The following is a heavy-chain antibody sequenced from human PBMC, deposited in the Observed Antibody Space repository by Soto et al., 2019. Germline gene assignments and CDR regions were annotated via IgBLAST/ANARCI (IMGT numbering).Heavy chain of an antibody. D-gene: IGHD2-21*02. Sequence: QVQLVQSGAEVKKPGSSVKVSCKASGGTFSSYTISWVRQAPGQGLEWMGRIIPILGIANYAQKFQGRVTITADKSTSTAYMELSSLRSEDTAVYYCARGGDTLGSQYYYYYYGMDVWGQGTTVTVSS. CDR2: IIPILGIA. J-gene: IGHJ6*02. CDR1: GGTFSSYT. V-gene: IGHV1-69*02. CDR3: ARGGDTLGSQYYYYYYGMDV.